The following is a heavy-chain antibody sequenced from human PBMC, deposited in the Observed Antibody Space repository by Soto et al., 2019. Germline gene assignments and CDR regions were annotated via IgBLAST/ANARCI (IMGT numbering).Heavy chain of an antibody. D-gene: IGHD6-13*01. CDR3: TTGKIGAGVYNYKYGMDV. V-gene: IGHV3-15*01. CDR1: GFTFNVAW. J-gene: IGHJ6*02. CDR2: IKSKIDGETT. Sequence: GGSMRISCAACGFTFNVAWMGWVRQPPGKGLQWVGLIKSKIDGETTDYAAPVKGRFTISRDDSKNTVYLQINSLQTEDTAIYYFTTGKIGAGVYNYKYGMDVWGQGTTVTVPS.